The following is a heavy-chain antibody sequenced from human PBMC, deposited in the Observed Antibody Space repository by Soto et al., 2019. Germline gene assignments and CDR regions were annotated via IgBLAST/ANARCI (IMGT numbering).Heavy chain of an antibody. J-gene: IGHJ6*03. CDR3: ARGESSLEWVLPPYFYFYMDV. D-gene: IGHD3-3*01. CDR1: GFTFSTYS. CDR2: ISSSSSYT. V-gene: IGHV3-21*01. Sequence: GGSLRLSCAASGFTFSTYSMNWVRQAPGKGLEWVSSISSSSSYTYYADSVKGRFTISRDNAKNSLYLQMNSLRAEDTAVYYCARGESSLEWVLPPYFYFYMDVWGKGTTVTVSS.